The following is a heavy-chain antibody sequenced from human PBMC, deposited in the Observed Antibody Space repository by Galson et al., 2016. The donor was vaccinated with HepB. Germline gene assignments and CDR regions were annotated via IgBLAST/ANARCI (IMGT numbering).Heavy chain of an antibody. J-gene: IGHJ4*02. CDR2: LYSGGGT. V-gene: IGHV3-53*01. CDR3: VGYGGNSV. CDR1: GFRVSAHH. D-gene: IGHD4-23*01. Sequence: LRLSCAVSGFRVSAHHVGWFRQAPGKGLECVSVLYSGGGTYHTDSVKGRFSVSRDNSKNIVYLQMNSLRADDTAVYYCVGYGGNSVWGQGTLVTVSS.